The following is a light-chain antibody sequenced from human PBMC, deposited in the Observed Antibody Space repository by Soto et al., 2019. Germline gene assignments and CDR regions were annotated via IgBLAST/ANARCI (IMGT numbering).Light chain of an antibody. Sequence: QSALTQPASVSGSPGQSITISCTGTSSDVGSYNLVSWYQQLPGKAPKLMIYEGSKRPSGVSNRFSGSKSGNTASLTISGLQAEDEADYYCCSYAGSSTFYAVFGGGTQLTVL. CDR2: EGS. J-gene: IGLJ7*01. V-gene: IGLV2-23*03. CDR1: SSDVGSYNL. CDR3: CSYAGSSTFYAV.